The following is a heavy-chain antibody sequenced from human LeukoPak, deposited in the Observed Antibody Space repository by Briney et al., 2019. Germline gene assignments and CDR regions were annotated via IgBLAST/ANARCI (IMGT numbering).Heavy chain of an antibody. J-gene: IGHJ3*02. CDR1: GIAFRSYW. CDR3: ARGSSLDHDAFDI. V-gene: IGHV3-7*01. CDR2: IKEDGSEE. Sequence: GGSLRPSCGASGIAFRSYWMSWVRQAPGKGLEWVANIKEDGSEEYYVDSVKGRFTISRDNAKNSLYLQMNSLRAEDTAVYYCARGSSLDHDAFDIWGQGTMVTVSS.